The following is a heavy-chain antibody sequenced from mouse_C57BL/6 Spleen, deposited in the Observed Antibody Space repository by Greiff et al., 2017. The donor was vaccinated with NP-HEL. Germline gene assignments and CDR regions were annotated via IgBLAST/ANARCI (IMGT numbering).Heavy chain of an antibody. CDR1: GYTFTSYW. Sequence: QVQLQQPGAELVKPGASVKMSCKASGYTFTSYWITWVKQRPGQGLEWIGDIYPGSGSTNYNEKFKSKATLTVDTSSSTAYMQLSSRTSEDSAVYYCARGDDGYYGWFAYWGQGTLVTVSA. J-gene: IGHJ3*01. CDR3: ARGDDGYYGWFAY. V-gene: IGHV1-55*01. D-gene: IGHD2-3*01. CDR2: IYPGSGST.